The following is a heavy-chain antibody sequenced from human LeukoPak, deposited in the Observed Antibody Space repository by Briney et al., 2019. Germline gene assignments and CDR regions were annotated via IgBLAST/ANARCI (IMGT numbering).Heavy chain of an antibody. V-gene: IGHV1-18*01. CDR3: ARAAEGYCSSTSCPKFDY. Sequence: ASVKVSCKASGYTFTSYGISWVRQAPGQGLEWMGWISAYNGNTNYAQKLQGRVTMTTDTSTSTAYMELSSLRSEDTAVYYCARAAEGYCSSTSCPKFDYWGQGTLVTVSS. J-gene: IGHJ4*02. D-gene: IGHD2-2*01. CDR1: GYTFTSYG. CDR2: ISAYNGNT.